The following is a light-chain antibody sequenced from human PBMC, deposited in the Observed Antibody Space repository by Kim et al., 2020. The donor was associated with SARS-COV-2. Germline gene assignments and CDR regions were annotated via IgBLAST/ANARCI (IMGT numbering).Light chain of an antibody. Sequence: SSELTQDPAVSVALGHTVRITCQGDSLTNYSATWYQQRPGQAPVLVLYDKNSRPSGIPDPFSGSGSGNTASSTTTGALAEAEADYYCSYRYSSAQRYFFG. CDR2: DKN. CDR1: SLTNYS. CDR3: SYRYSSAQRYF. V-gene: IGLV3-19*01. J-gene: IGLJ1*01.